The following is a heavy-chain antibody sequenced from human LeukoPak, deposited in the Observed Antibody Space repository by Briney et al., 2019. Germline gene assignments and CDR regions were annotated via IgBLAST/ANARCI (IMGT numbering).Heavy chain of an antibody. J-gene: IGHJ4*02. D-gene: IGHD6-19*01. Sequence: GGSLRLSCAASGFTFSSYGMHWVRQAPGKGLEWVAFIRYDGSNKYYADSVKGRFTISRDNAKNSLYLQMNSLRAEDTAVYYCARDSSGYSSGWYWGFDYWGQGTLVTVSS. CDR3: ARDSSGYSSGWYWGFDY. V-gene: IGHV3-30*02. CDR2: IRYDGSNK. CDR1: GFTFSSYG.